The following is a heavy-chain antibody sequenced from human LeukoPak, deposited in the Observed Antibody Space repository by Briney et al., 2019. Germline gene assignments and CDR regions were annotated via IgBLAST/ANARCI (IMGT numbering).Heavy chain of an antibody. V-gene: IGHV4-59*02. CDR3: ARAGNNWFFDY. D-gene: IGHD1-1*01. Sequence: ETLSLTCTVSGDSVSIYYWSWIRQPPGKGLEWIGYIYYRGNTNYNPSLKSRVTMAVDTSKNQFSLKVSSVTATDTAVYYCARAGNNWFFDYWGQGTLVTVSS. J-gene: IGHJ4*02. CDR2: IYYRGNT. CDR1: GDSVSIYY.